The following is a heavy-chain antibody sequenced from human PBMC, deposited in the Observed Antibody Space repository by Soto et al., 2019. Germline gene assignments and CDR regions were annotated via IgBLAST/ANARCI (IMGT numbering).Heavy chain of an antibody. CDR1: GFTFSSSA. CDR2: ISGSGDST. J-gene: IGHJ4*02. V-gene: IGHV3-23*01. Sequence: GGSLRLSCAASGFTFSSSAMSWVRQAPVKGLEWVSAISGSGDSTYSADSVKGRLTISRDNSKNTLYLQMNSLRAEDTAIYFCAKTPQYISSLHMFYFDYWGQGTLVTVSS. CDR3: AKTPQYISSLHMFYFDY. D-gene: IGHD6-13*01.